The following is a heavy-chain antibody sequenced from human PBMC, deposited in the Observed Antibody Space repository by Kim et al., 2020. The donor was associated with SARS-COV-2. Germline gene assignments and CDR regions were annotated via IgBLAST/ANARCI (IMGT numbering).Heavy chain of an antibody. CDR1: GGSISSGGYY. V-gene: IGHV4-31*03. D-gene: IGHD3-22*01. CDR2: IYYSGST. Sequence: SETLSLTCTVSGGSISSGGYYWSWIRQHPGKGLEWIGYIYYSGSTYYNPSLKSRVTISVDTSKNQFSLKLSSVTAADTAVYYCARYSITMIVVDTALNAFDIWGQGTMVTVSS. J-gene: IGHJ3*02. CDR3: ARYSITMIVVDTALNAFDI.